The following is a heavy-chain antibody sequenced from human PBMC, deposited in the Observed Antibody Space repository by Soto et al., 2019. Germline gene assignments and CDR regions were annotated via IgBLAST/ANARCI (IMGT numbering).Heavy chain of an antibody. Sequence: PGGSLRLSCAASGFTFSSYGMHWVRQAPGKGLEWVAVIWYDGSNKYYADSVKGRFTISRDNSKNTLYLQMNSLRAEDTAVYYCAREGSHMVRGVIITGYYYYYGMDVWGQGTTVTVSS. V-gene: IGHV3-33*01. CDR2: IWYDGSNK. J-gene: IGHJ6*02. CDR3: AREGSHMVRGVIITGYYYYYGMDV. CDR1: GFTFSSYG. D-gene: IGHD3-10*01.